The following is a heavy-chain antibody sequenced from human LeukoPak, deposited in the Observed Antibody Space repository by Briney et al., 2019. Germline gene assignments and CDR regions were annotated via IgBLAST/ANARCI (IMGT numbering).Heavy chain of an antibody. J-gene: IGHJ2*01. CDR1: GGSISSYY. Sequence: PSETLSLTCTVSGGSISSYYWSWFRQPPGKGLEWIGHIYYSGSTNYNPSLKSRVTISAETSKNQFSLKLSSVTAADTAVYYCARGHCYFDLWGRGTLVTVSS. CDR3: ARGHCYFDL. V-gene: IGHV4-59*01. CDR2: IYYSGST.